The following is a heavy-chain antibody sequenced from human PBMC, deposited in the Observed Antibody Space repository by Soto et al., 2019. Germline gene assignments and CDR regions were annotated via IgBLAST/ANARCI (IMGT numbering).Heavy chain of an antibody. CDR2: INHSGST. CDR1: GGSFSGYY. Sequence: SETLSLTCAVYGGSFSGYYWSWIRPPPGKGLEWIGEINHSGSTNYNPSLKSRVTISVDTSKNQFSLKLSSVTAADTAVYYCARAGDFWSGYLNWFDPWGQGTLVTVS. J-gene: IGHJ5*02. V-gene: IGHV4-34*01. D-gene: IGHD3-3*01. CDR3: ARAGDFWSGYLNWFDP.